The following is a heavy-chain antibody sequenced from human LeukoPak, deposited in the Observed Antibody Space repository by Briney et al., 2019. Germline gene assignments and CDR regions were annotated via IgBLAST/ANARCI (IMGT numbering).Heavy chain of an antibody. D-gene: IGHD5-12*01. Sequence: GASVKVSCKASGYTFTSYYMHWVRQAPGQGLEWMGIINPSGGSTSYAQKFQGRVTMTRDTSTSTVYMELSSLRSEDTAVYYCAREYSLSAYYYYYGMDVWGQGTTVTVSS. V-gene: IGHV1-46*01. J-gene: IGHJ6*02. CDR3: AREYSLSAYYYYYGMDV. CDR1: GYTFTSYY. CDR2: INPSGGST.